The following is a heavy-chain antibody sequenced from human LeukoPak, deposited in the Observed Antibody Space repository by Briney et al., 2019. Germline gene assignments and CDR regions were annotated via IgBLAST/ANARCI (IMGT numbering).Heavy chain of an antibody. D-gene: IGHD2-2*01. CDR2: INPNSGGT. Sequence: LGASVKVSCKASGYTFTGYYMHWVRQAPGQGLEWMGWINPNSGGTNYAQKFQGRVTMTRDTSISTAYMELSRLRSDDTAVYYCARGPLVKDIVVVPAPDYWGQGTLVTVSS. CDR1: GYTFTGYY. CDR3: ARGPLVKDIVVVPAPDY. J-gene: IGHJ4*02. V-gene: IGHV1-2*03.